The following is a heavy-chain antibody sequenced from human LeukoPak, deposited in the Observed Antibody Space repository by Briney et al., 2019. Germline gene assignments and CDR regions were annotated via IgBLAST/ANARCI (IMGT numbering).Heavy chain of an antibody. J-gene: IGHJ4*02. CDR1: GFTFDDYG. D-gene: IGHD1-26*01. V-gene: IGHV3-20*04. Sequence: GGSLRLSCAASGFTFDDYGMSWVRQAPGKGLEWVSGINWNGGSTGYADSVKGRFTISRDNAKNSLYLQMNSLRAEDTALYYCARAVFSGSYYTHFDYRGQGTLVTVSS. CDR3: ARAVFSGSYYTHFDY. CDR2: INWNGGST.